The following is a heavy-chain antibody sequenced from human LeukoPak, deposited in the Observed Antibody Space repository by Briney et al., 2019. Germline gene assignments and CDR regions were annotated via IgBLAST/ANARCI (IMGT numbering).Heavy chain of an antibody. CDR2: ISDGGSTT. V-gene: IGHV3-74*01. CDR3: SRSAYYDGSGNYYDY. Sequence: TGGSLRLSCAASGFTFSSYWMHWVRQAPGKGLVWVSRISDGGSTTTYADSVKGRFTISRDNAKNTLCLQMNGLRAEDTAVYYCSRSAYYDGSGNYYDYWGQGTLVTVSS. D-gene: IGHD3-22*01. J-gene: IGHJ4*02. CDR1: GFTFSSYW.